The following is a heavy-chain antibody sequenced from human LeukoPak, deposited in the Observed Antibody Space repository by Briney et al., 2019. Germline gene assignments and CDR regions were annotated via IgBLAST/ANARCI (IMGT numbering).Heavy chain of an antibody. J-gene: IGHJ4*02. D-gene: IGHD2-15*01. CDR2: IWHDGSIK. Sequence: PGGSLRLSCAASGFTFSTYGMPWVRQAPGKGLEWVAVIWHDGSIKYYADFVKGRFTISRDNAKNTLYLQLDSLRGEDTAVYYCARAVGPFDYWGQGTLVTVAS. V-gene: IGHV3-33*01. CDR3: ARAVGPFDY. CDR1: GFTFSTYG.